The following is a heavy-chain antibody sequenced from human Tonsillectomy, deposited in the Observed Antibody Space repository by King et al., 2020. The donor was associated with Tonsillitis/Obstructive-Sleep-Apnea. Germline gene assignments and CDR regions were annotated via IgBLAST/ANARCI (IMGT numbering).Heavy chain of an antibody. CDR2: IYYSGST. CDR1: GGSISSSSYY. CDR3: ARTEYYYDSSGLAPDY. V-gene: IGHV4-39*01. J-gene: IGHJ4*02. D-gene: IGHD3-22*01. Sequence: LQLQESGPGLVKPSETLSLTCTVSGGSISSSSYYWGWIRQPPGKGLEWIGSIYYSGSTYYNPSLKSRVTISVDTSKNQFSLKLSSVTAADTAVYYCARTEYYYDSSGLAPDYWGQGTLVTVSS.